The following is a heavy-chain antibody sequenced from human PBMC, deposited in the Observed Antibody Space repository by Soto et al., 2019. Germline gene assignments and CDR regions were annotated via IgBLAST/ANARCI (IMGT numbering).Heavy chain of an antibody. J-gene: IGHJ6*02. V-gene: IGHV3-21*01. D-gene: IGHD4-4*01. CDR3: ARTLQQSYSFYGMDV. Sequence: PGGSLRLSCAASGFTFSSYSMNWVRQAPGKGLEWVSSISNSSSYIYYADSVKGRFTISRDNAKNSLYLQMYSLRAEDTAVYYGARTLQQSYSFYGMDVWGQGTTVTVSS. CDR2: ISNSSSYI. CDR1: GFTFSSYS.